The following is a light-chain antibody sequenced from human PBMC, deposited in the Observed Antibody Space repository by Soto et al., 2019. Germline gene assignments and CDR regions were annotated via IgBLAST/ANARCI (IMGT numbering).Light chain of an antibody. CDR1: RSDVGNYNL. J-gene: IGLJ2*01. CDR2: EAD. V-gene: IGLV2-23*01. CDR3: CSYSPTTTLV. Sequence: QSVLTQPASVSGSPGQSITISCTGTRSDVGNYNLVPWYQQHPGKAPKLIIYEADKRPSGVSNRFYGYRSGNTASLTISVLQAEDEADYHCCSYSPTTTLVFGGGTQLTVL.